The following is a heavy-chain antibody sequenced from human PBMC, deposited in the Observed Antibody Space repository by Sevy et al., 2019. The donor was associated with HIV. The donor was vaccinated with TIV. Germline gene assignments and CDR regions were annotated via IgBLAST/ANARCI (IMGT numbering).Heavy chain of an antibody. J-gene: IGHJ6*02. CDR3: ARSLIAVAGSYGMDI. D-gene: IGHD6-19*01. Sequence: GGSLRLSCAASAFTFSNSAMHWVRQAPGKGLEWVALISSDGGSDYYADSAKGRFTISRDNSKNTLYLQMNSLRPEDTAVYYCARSLIAVAGSYGMDIWGQGTTVTVSS. V-gene: IGHV3-30*04. CDR2: ISSDGGSD. CDR1: AFTFSNSA.